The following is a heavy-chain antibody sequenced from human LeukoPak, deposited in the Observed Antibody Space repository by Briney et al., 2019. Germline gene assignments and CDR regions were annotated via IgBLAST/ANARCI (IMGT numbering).Heavy chain of an antibody. J-gene: IGHJ4*02. CDR2: IYTSGST. Sequence: SETLSLTCTVSGGSISSYYWSWIRQPAGKGLEWIGRIYTSGSTNYNPSPKSRVTMSVDTSKNQFSLKLSSVTAADTAVYYCARGSPWFGGYGYFDYWGQGTLVTVSS. CDR3: ARGSPWFGGYGYFDY. D-gene: IGHD3-10*01. V-gene: IGHV4-4*07. CDR1: GGSISSYY.